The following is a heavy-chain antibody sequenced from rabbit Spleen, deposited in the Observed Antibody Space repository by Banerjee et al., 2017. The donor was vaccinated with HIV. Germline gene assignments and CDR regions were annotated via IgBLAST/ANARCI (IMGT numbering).Heavy chain of an antibody. CDR2: IDPIFGIT. V-gene: IGHV1S40*01. J-gene: IGHJ4*01. CDR3: ARDLTGVIGWNFGW. Sequence: QSLEESGGDLVKPGASLTLTCTASGLDFSSSDWIYWVRQAPGKGLEWIGYIDPIFGITYFANWAKGRFTISKTSSTTVTLQVTSLTAADTATYFCARDLTGVIGWNFGWWGPGTLVTVS. CDR1: GLDFSSSDW. D-gene: IGHD1-1*01.